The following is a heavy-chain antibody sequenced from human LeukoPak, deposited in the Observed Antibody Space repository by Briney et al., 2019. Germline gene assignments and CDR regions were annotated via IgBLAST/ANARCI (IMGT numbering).Heavy chain of an antibody. D-gene: IGHD3-22*01. V-gene: IGHV3-53*01. CDR3: ALSYHDSCGPSLQGAFDI. J-gene: IGHJ3*02. CDR2: ISSGGST. Sequence: GGSLRLSCAASGFTVSSNYMSWVRQAPGKRLEWVSVISSGGSTYYADSVKGRFTISRDNSKNTLYLQMNSLRAEDTAVYNCALSYHDSCGPSLQGAFDIWGQRTMVTVSS. CDR1: GFTVSSNY.